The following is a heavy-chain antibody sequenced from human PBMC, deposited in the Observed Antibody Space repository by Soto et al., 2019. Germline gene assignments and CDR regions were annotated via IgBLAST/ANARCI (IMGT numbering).Heavy chain of an antibody. CDR1: GGTFSSYA. CDR3: ARKGAGWFAP. V-gene: IGHV1-69*01. J-gene: IGHJ5*02. CDR2: IIPIFGTA. Sequence: QVQLVQSGAEVKKPGSSVKVSCKASGGTFSSYAISWVRQAPRQGLEWMGGIIPIFGTANYAQKYQGSVKITADESTSTAYMELISLRSEDTAVYYCARKGAGWFAPGGQGTLVPVSS. D-gene: IGHD3-10*01.